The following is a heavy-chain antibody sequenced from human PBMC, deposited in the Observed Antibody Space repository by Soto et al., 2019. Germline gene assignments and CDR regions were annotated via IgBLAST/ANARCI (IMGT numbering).Heavy chain of an antibody. CDR2: IRSKAYGGTT. J-gene: IGHJ6*02. D-gene: IGHD6-6*01. V-gene: IGHV3-49*03. CDR1: GFTFGDYA. CDR3: TRDVSSSSGRYYYYGMDV. Sequence: GRSLRLSCTASGFTFGDYAMSWFRQAPGKGLEWVGFIRSKAYGGTTEYAASVKGRFTISRDDSKSIAYLQMNSLKTEDTAVYYCTRDVSSSSGRYYYYGMDVWGQGTTVTVSS.